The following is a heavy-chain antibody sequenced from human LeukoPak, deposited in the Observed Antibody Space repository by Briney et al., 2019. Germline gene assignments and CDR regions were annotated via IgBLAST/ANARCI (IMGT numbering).Heavy chain of an antibody. V-gene: IGHV3-23*01. CDR3: AKDVSGVKWELLQVYYYYYYMDV. CDR2: ISGSGGST. Sequence: AGGSLRLSCAASGFTFSSYGMSWVRQAPGKGLEWVSAISGSGGSTYYADSVKGRFTISRDNSKNTLYLQMNSLRAEDTAVYYCAKDVSGVKWELLQVYYYYYYMDVWGKGTTVTISS. J-gene: IGHJ6*03. CDR1: GFTFSSYG. D-gene: IGHD1-26*01.